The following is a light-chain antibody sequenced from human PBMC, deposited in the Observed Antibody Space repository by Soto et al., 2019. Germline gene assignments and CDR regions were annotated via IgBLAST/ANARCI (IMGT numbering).Light chain of an antibody. CDR2: AAS. V-gene: IGKV1-12*01. CDR1: QGFNNW. Sequence: DLQMTQSPSSVYASVGDRVTITCRASQGFNNWLAWYQQQPGKAPQLLIYAASKLQRGVPSRFIGSGSVTAFIRTISGLQPEDFPTDYGQQANNFLLTFGGGTRVDMK. J-gene: IGKJ4*01. CDR3: QQANNFLLT.